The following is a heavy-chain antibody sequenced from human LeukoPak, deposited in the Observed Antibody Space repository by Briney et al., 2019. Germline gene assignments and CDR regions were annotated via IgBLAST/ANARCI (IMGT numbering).Heavy chain of an antibody. V-gene: IGHV3-7*01. D-gene: IGHD3-3*01. CDR3: ARGTLWSGYYFDY. Sequence: GGSLRLSCAASGFTFSSYWMSWVRQAPGKGLEWVANIKQDGSEKYYVDSLKGRFTISRDNAKNSLYLQMNSLRAEDTAVYYCARGTLWSGYYFDYWGQGTLVTVSS. CDR2: IKQDGSEK. CDR1: GFTFSSYW. J-gene: IGHJ4*02.